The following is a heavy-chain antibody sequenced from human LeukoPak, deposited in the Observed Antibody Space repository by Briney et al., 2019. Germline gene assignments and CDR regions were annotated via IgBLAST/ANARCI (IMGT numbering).Heavy chain of an antibody. CDR1: GFTFSSYA. D-gene: IGHD2-2*01. J-gene: IGHJ4*02. V-gene: IGHV3-23*01. CDR2: ISGSGGST. Sequence: GRSLRLSCAASGFTFSSYAIGWVSQAPGKWLELVSAISGSGGSTYYADSVKGRFTISRDNSKNTLYLQMNSLRDEDTAVYYCAKDKTQDIVVVPAAIIFDYWGQGTLVTVSS. CDR3: AKDKTQDIVVVPAAIIFDY.